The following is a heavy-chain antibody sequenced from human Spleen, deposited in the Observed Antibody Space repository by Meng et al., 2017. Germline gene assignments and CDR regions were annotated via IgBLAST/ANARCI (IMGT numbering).Heavy chain of an antibody. J-gene: IGHJ3*02. CDR1: GFTFSSYA. CDR3: ARDIDGASGAFDI. Sequence: GGSLRLSCAASGFTFSSYAMSWVRQAPGKGLEWVSVISGRGDYTYYTDSVRGRFTISRDNAKNSLYLQMNSLRAEDTAVYYCARDIDGASGAFDIWGQGTMVTVSS. CDR2: ISGRGDYT. D-gene: IGHD1-26*01. V-gene: IGHV3-23*01.